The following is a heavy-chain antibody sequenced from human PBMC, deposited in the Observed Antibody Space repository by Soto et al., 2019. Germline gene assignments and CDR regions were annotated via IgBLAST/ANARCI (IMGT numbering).Heavy chain of an antibody. CDR3: ARNPTGDFDY. Sequence: SETLSVRNGVSWGSSVGSNWCSLVRQPPGKGLEWIGEIYHSGSTNYNPSLKSRVTISVDKSKNQFSLKLSSVTAADTAVYYCARNPTGDFDYWGQGTLVTVSS. CDR1: WGSSVGSNW. J-gene: IGHJ4*02. CDR2: IYHSGST. D-gene: IGHD2-21*01. V-gene: IGHV4-4*02.